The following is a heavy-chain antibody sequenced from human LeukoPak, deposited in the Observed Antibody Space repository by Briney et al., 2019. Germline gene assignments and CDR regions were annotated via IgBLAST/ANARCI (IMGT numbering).Heavy chain of an antibody. J-gene: IGHJ3*02. CDR1: GGSISSYY. CDR3: ARSPGGNGAFDI. CDR2: IYYSGST. D-gene: IGHD4-23*01. Sequence: SETLSLTCTVSGGSISSYYWGWIRQPPGKGLEWIGSIYYSGSTYYNPSLKSRVTISVDKSKNQFSLKLSSVTAADTAVYYCARSPGGNGAFDIWGQGTMVTVSS. V-gene: IGHV4-39*07.